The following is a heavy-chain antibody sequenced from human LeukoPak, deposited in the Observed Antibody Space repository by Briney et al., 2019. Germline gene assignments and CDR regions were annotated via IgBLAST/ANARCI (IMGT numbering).Heavy chain of an antibody. V-gene: IGHV6-1*01. Sequence: SQTLSLTCAISGDSFSSNSAAWNWLRQSPAIGLESLGSTYYRSKWYNDYEVFVKSRITINPDTSQNQFSLQLNSATPEDTAVYYCARSVSSVSYRIDYWGQGTLVTVSS. J-gene: IGHJ4*02. CDR1: GDSFSSNSAA. D-gene: IGHD6-19*01. CDR2: TYYRSKWYN. CDR3: ARSVSSVSYRIDY.